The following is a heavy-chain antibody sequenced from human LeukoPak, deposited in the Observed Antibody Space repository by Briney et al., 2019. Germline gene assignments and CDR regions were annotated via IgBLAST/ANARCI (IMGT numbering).Heavy chain of an antibody. CDR3: AKVVSGYIYGYNYFDY. Sequence: PGGSLRLSCVASGFTFSSYGMSWVRQAPGKGLEWVSVMSSSSGGRYYADSVQGRVTISRDNSKNTLSLQMNSLRAEDTAVYYCAKVVSGYIYGYNYFDYWGQGTLVTVSP. CDR2: MSSSSGGR. D-gene: IGHD5-18*01. V-gene: IGHV3-23*01. CDR1: GFTFSSYG. J-gene: IGHJ4*02.